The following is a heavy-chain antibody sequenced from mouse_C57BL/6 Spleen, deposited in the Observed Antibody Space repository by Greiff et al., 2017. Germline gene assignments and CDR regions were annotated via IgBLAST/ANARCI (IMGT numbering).Heavy chain of an antibody. Sequence: QVQLQQSGPELVKPGASVKISCKASGYAFSSSWMNWVKQRPGKGLEWIGRIYPGDGDTNYNGKFKGKATLTADKSSSKAYMQLSSLTSEDSAVYFCARGGDSSAKFDYWGQGTTLTVSS. CDR3: ARGGDSSAKFDY. CDR2: IYPGDGDT. D-gene: IGHD3-2*02. CDR1: GYAFSSSW. J-gene: IGHJ2*01. V-gene: IGHV1-82*01.